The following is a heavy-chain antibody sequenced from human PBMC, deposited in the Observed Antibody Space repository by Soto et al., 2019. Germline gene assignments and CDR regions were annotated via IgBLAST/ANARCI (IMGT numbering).Heavy chain of an antibody. J-gene: IGHJ6*02. Sequence: QVQLQESGPGLVKPSQTLSLTCTVSGGSISSGGYYWSWIRQHPGQGLEWIGYIYYSGSTYYNPSLKSRVTISVDTSKNQFTLKLSSVTAADTAVYYCARELRFGEDYYGMDVWGQGTTVTVSS. V-gene: IGHV4-31*03. CDR2: IYYSGST. CDR1: GGSISSGGYY. CDR3: ARELRFGEDYYGMDV. D-gene: IGHD3-10*01.